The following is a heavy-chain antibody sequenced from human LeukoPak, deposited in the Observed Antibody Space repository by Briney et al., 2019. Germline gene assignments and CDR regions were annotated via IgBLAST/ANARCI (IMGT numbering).Heavy chain of an antibody. V-gene: IGHV3-21*01. D-gene: IGHD4-23*01. CDR1: GFTFSDYN. CDR3: ARDGGYGGYFDY. CDR2: ISSSSSYI. J-gene: IGHJ4*02. Sequence: GGSLRLSCAASGFTFSDYNMNWVRQAPGKGLEWVSSISSSSSYIYYADSVKGRFTISRDNAKNSLYLQMNSLRAEDTAVYYCARDGGYGGYFDYWGQGTLVTVSS.